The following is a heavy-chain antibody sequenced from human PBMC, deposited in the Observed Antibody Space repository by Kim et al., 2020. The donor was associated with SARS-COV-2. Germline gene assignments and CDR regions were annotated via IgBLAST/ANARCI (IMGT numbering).Heavy chain of an antibody. D-gene: IGHD4-17*01. CDR2: IYYRVNS. CDR3: ARQRAYGGHGGVYFDD. V-gene: IGHV4-39*02. CDR1: GGSITNSNYY. J-gene: IGHJ4*02. Sequence: SETLSLTCTVPGGSITNSNYYWGWVRQPPGKGLEWIGSIYYRVNSYYNPSLESRLTLSVDLSKNHFSLKLSSLTAGDTAVYYCARQRAYGGHGGVYFDDWGQRTLVTVP.